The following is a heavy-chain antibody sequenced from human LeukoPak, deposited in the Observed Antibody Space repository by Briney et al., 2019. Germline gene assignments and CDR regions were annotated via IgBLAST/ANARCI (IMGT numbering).Heavy chain of an antibody. J-gene: IGHJ4*02. V-gene: IGHV3-11*06. CDR2: ISSSSYT. CDR1: GFTFSDYY. Sequence: GGSLRLSCAASGFTFSDYYMSWIRQAPGKGLEWVSYISSSSYTNYADSVKGRFTLSRDNAKNSLYLQMNSLRAEDTAVYYCARDEREVGSGSYPDFWGQGTLVTVSS. D-gene: IGHD3-10*01. CDR3: ARDEREVGSGSYPDF.